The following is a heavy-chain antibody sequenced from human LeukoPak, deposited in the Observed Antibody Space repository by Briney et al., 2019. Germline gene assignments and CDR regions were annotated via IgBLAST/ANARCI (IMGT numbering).Heavy chain of an antibody. J-gene: IGHJ4*02. CDR3: ARREAAAGTFDY. CDR2: IYYSGST. Sequence: SETLSLTCTVSGGSISSYYWSWIRQPPGKGLEWIGYIYYSGSTNYNPSLKSRVTIAVDTSKNQFSLKLTSVTAADTAMYYCARREAAAGTFDYWGQGTLVTVSS. D-gene: IGHD6-13*01. V-gene: IGHV4-59*08. CDR1: GGSISSYY.